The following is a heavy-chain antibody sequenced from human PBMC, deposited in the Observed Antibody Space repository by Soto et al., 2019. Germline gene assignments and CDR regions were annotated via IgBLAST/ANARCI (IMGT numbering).Heavy chain of an antibody. CDR1: GFTFSSYA. Sequence: LRLSCAASGFTFSSYAMSWVRQAPGKGLEWVSAISGSGGSTYYADSVKGRFTISRDNSKNTLYLQMNSLRAEDTAVYYCAKDPDPYSSGWYYFDYWGQGTLVTVSS. CDR3: AKDPDPYSSGWYYFDY. V-gene: IGHV3-23*01. J-gene: IGHJ4*02. CDR2: ISGSGGST. D-gene: IGHD6-19*01.